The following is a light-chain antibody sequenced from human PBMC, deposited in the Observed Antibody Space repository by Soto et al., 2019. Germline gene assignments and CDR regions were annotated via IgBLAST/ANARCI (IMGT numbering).Light chain of an antibody. V-gene: IGLV2-14*03. Sequence: QSVLTQPASVSGSPGQSITIFCTGTSSDVGGYNYVSWYQHHPGKAPKLIIFDVSNRPSGISNRFSGSKSGNTASLTISGLQAEDEADYYCISYTSSSPYVFGTGTKVTVL. CDR2: DVS. CDR1: SSDVGGYNY. J-gene: IGLJ1*01. CDR3: ISYTSSSPYV.